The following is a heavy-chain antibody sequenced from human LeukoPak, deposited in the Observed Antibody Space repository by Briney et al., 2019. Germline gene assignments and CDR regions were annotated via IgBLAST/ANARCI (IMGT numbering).Heavy chain of an antibody. D-gene: IGHD1-26*01. Sequence: SETLSLTCTVSSGSISSYDYYWTWIRQHPGKGLEWIGYIYHSGTTYCNPSLKSRVTISVDTSENQFSLKLTAVTAADSAMYYCARYSGNYRFFDYWGPGTLDTVSS. V-gene: IGHV4-31*03. CDR1: SGSISSYDYY. CDR3: ARYSGNYRFFDY. J-gene: IGHJ4*02. CDR2: IYHSGTT.